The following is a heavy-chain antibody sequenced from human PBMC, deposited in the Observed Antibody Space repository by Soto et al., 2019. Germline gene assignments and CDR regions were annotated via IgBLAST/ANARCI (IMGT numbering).Heavy chain of an antibody. D-gene: IGHD3-9*01. CDR3: ARDPEDYDILTGLVYYYGMDV. V-gene: IGHV3-23*01. Sequence: PGGSLRLSCAASGFTFSSYATSWVRQAPGKGLEWVSAISGSGGSTYYADSVKGRFTISRDNSKNTPYLQMNSLRAEDTAVYYCARDPEDYDILTGLVYYYGMDVWGQGTTVTVSS. CDR1: GFTFSSYA. CDR2: ISGSGGST. J-gene: IGHJ6*02.